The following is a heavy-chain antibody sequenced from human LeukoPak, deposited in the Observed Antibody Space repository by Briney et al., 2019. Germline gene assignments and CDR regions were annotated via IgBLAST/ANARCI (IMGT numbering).Heavy chain of an antibody. V-gene: IGHV3-74*01. CDR3: ARARFDFWSGYYNLDY. J-gene: IGHJ4*02. Sequence: PGGSLRLSCAASGFTFSSYWMHWVRQAPGKGLVWVSRINSDGSSTSYADSVKGRLTISRDNAKNTLYLQMNSLRAKDTAVYYCARARFDFWSGYYNLDYWGQGTLVTVSS. D-gene: IGHD3-3*01. CDR2: INSDGSST. CDR1: GFTFSSYW.